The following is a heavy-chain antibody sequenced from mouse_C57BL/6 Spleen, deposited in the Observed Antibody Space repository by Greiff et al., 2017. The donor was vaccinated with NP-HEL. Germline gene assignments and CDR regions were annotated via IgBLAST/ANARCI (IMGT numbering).Heavy chain of an antibody. CDR2: ISDGGSYT. J-gene: IGHJ3*01. Sequence: EVQGVESGGGLVKPGGSLKLSCAASGFTFSSYAMSWVRQTPEKRLEWVATISDGGSYTSYPDNVKGRFTISRDNAKNNLYLQMSHLKSEDTAMYYCASPYDYEFAYWGQGTLVTVSA. CDR3: ASPYDYEFAY. CDR1: GFTFSSYA. V-gene: IGHV5-4*01. D-gene: IGHD2-4*01.